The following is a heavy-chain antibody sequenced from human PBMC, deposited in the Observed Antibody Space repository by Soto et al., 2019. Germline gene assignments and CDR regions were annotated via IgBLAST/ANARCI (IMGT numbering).Heavy chain of an antibody. CDR3: AGDQVREILDSAFDF. CDR1: GFSFTSHW. D-gene: IGHD1-1*01. Sequence: EVQLVESGGGLVQPGESLRLSCAASGFSFTSHWMSWVRQAPGKGLEWVATIKRDGSASYYLGSVKGRFTISRDNANDSLFLEMTSLRAEDTAVYYCAGDQVREILDSAFDFWGQGTKVIVSS. CDR2: IKRDGSAS. J-gene: IGHJ3*01. V-gene: IGHV3-7*01.